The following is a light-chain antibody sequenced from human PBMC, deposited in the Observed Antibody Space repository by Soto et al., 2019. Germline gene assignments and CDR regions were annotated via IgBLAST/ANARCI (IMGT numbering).Light chain of an antibody. CDR2: AAS. CDR3: QYVNSYSWA. J-gene: IGKJ1*01. Sequence: IQLTQFPSSLSASIGDRVTLTCRASQDISDYLAWYQQKRGTAPKLLIYAASTLQTGVPSKFSGSGYGTYFTLTIGGLQPEDFATYYYQYVNSYSWAFGQGTKVEIK. CDR1: QDISDY. V-gene: IGKV1-9*01.